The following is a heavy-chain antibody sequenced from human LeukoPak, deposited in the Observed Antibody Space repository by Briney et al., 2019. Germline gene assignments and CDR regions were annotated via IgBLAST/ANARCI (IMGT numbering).Heavy chain of an antibody. V-gene: IGHV1-69*05. J-gene: IGHJ4*02. CDR1: GGTFSTSA. CDR2: IIPIFGKA. CDR3: AKSTSGNFLLDS. D-gene: IGHD3-10*01. Sequence: SVKVSCKASGGTFSTSAISWVRQAPGQGPEWMGGIIPIFGKASYAQKFQGTVTITTDTSTNTAYMELSSLRSEDTAVYYCAKSTSGNFLLDSWGQGNLVTVSS.